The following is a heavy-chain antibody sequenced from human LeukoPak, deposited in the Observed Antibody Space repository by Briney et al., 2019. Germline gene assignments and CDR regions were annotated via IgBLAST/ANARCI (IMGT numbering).Heavy chain of an antibody. CDR1: GYSISSGYY. V-gene: IGHV4-38-2*02. CDR3: AREGYYYGSGSHNGNYYYYYYMDV. Sequence: SETLSLTCTVSGYSISSGYYWGWIRQPPGKGLEWIGSIYHSGSTYYNPSLKSRVTISVDTSKNQFSLKLSSVTAADTAVYYCAREGYYYGSGSHNGNYYYYYYMDVWGKGTTVTVSS. CDR2: IYHSGST. J-gene: IGHJ6*03. D-gene: IGHD3-10*01.